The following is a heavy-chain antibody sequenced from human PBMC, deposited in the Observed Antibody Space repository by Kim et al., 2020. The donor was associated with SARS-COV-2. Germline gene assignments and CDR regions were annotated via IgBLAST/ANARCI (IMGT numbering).Heavy chain of an antibody. CDR2: TYYRAKWYN. CDR3: ARARVGPSWYRDIGYYCDY. D-gene: IGHD6-13*01. Sequence: SQTLSLTCAISGDSVSSNSAAWNWIRQSPSRGLEWLGRTYYRAKWYNDYAVSVKSRITINPDTSKNQFSLQLNSVTPEDTAVYYCARARVGPSWYRDIGYYCDYWGQGTLVTVSS. J-gene: IGHJ4*02. CDR1: GDSVSSNSAA. V-gene: IGHV6-1*01.